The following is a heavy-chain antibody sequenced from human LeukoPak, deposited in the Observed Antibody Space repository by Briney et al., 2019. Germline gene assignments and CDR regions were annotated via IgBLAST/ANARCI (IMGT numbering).Heavy chain of an antibody. CDR3: ARATQSWFDP. V-gene: IGHV1-46*01. J-gene: IGHJ5*02. CDR2: INPSGGGA. CDR1: GYTFTSYY. Sequence: ASVKVSCKASGYTFTSYYLHWVRQAPGQGLEWIGIINPSGGGASYAQNFQGRVTMTRDTSTSTVYLELSSLRSGDTAVYYCARATQSWFDPWGQGTLVTVSS.